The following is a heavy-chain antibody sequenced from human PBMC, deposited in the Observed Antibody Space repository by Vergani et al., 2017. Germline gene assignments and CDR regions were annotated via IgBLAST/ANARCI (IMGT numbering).Heavy chain of an antibody. Sequence: VSCKASGGTFSSYAISWVRQAPGQGLEWMGRIIPIFGTANYAQKFQGRVTITADESTSTAYMELSSLRSEDMAVYYCASSAGSRVPAAMYPWGQGTLVTVSS. CDR1: GGTFSSYA. D-gene: IGHD2-2*01. J-gene: IGHJ5*02. V-gene: IGHV1-69*15. CDR2: IIPIFGTA. CDR3: ASSAGSRVPAAMYP.